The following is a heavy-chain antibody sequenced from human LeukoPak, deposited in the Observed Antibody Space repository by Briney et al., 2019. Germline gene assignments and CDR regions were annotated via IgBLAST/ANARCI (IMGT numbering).Heavy chain of an antibody. J-gene: IGHJ4*02. CDR3: AREADRGAWYGAFY. V-gene: IGHV4-4*07. CDR1: GGSISSDY. D-gene: IGHD6-19*01. Sequence: SETLSLTCTVSGGSISSDYWSWIRQPAGKGLEWIGRIYTSGSTNYNRSLKSRVTMSVDTSKNQFSLKLSSVTAAATAVYDCAREADRGAWYGAFYWGQGALVTASS. CDR2: IYTSGST.